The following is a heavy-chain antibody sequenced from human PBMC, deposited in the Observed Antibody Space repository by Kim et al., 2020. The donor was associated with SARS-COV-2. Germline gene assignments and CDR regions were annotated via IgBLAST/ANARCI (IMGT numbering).Heavy chain of an antibody. Sequence: SVKVSCKASGGTFSSYAISWVRQAPGQGLEWMGRIIPILGIANYAQKFQGRVTITADKSTSTAYMELSSLRSEDTAVYYCARRGRGYSGYDSEYYFDYW. CDR3: ARRGRGYSGYDSEYYFDY. V-gene: IGHV1-69*04. D-gene: IGHD5-12*01. CDR1: GGTFSSYA. J-gene: IGHJ4*01. CDR2: IIPILGIA.